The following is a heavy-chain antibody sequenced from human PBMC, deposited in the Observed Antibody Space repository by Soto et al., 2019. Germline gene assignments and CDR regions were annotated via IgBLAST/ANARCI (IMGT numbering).Heavy chain of an antibody. D-gene: IGHD3-3*01. CDR3: ARLRYYDFWSGYPRFDP. CDR2: INHSGSS. V-gene: IGHV4-34*01. CDR1: GGSFSGYY. Sequence: QVQLQQWGAGLLKPSETLSLTCAVYGGSFSGYYWSWIRQPPGKGLEWIGEINHSGSSNYNPSLKSRVTISVDTSKNQFSLKLSSVTAADTAVYYCARLRYYDFWSGYPRFDPWGQGTLVTVSS. J-gene: IGHJ5*02.